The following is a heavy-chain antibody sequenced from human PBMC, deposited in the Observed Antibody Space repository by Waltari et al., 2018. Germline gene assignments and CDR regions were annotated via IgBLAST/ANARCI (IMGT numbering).Heavy chain of an antibody. CDR1: GGTCSSYA. J-gene: IGHJ6*02. CDR3: ARGARSLYYYYYGMDV. Sequence: QVQLVQSGAEVKKPGSSVKVSCKASGGTCSSYAISWVRQDPGQGLEWMGGIIPIFGTANYAQKFQGRVTITTDESTSTAYMELSSLRSEDTAVYYCARGARSLYYYYYGMDVWGQGTTVTVSS. CDR2: IIPIFGTA. V-gene: IGHV1-69*05.